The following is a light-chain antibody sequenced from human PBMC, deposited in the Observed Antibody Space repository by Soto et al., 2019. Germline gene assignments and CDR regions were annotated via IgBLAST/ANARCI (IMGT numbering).Light chain of an antibody. CDR3: QQHGGPPLT. CDR2: DTS. J-gene: IGKJ5*01. CDR1: QRVSRGY. Sequence: EIVLTQSPGTLSLSPGEGATLSCRASQRVSRGYLAWYQQKPGQAPRLLIRDTSTRAAGIPARFSGSGSGTDFTLTISRVEPEDFAVYYCQQHGGPPLTFGQGTRLEIK. V-gene: IGKV3-20*01.